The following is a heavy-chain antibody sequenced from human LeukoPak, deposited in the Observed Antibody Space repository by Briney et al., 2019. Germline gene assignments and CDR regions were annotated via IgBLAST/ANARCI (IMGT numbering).Heavy chain of an antibody. V-gene: IGHV3-53*01. D-gene: IGHD6-13*01. CDR1: GFTVRKNY. CDR2: IYSGGNT. CDR3: ARDRVWTVLY. J-gene: IGHJ4*02. Sequence: GGSLRLSCEASGFTVRKNYMSWVRQAPGKGLEWVSIIYSGGNTYYADSVKGRFTISRDNAKNSLYLQMNSLRAEDTAVYYCARDRVWTVLYWGQGTLVTVSS.